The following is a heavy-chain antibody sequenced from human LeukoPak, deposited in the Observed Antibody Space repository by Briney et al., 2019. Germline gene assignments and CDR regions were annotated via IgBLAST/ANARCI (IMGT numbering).Heavy chain of an antibody. CDR1: GGSFSGYY. V-gene: IGHV4-34*01. CDR2: INHSGST. CDR3: ARGAHVRMYDSNHNCFDP. D-gene: IGHD3-22*01. Sequence: SETLSLTCAVYGGSFSGYYWSWIRHPPGKGLEWIGEINHSGSTNYNPSLKSRVTISVDTPKNQFSLKLSSVTAADTAVYYCARGAHVRMYDSNHNCFDPWGQGTLVTVSS. J-gene: IGHJ5*02.